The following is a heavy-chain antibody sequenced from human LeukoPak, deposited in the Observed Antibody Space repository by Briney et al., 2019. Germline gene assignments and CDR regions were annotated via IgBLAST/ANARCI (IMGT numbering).Heavy chain of an antibody. Sequence: GGSLRLSCAASGFTFSSYGMHWVRQAPGKGLEWVAVISYDGSNKYYADSVKGRFTISRDNAKNSLYLQMNSLRAEDTAVYYCARDGVPQYYYDSSVPLDAFDIWGQGTMVTVSS. CDR2: ISYDGSNK. V-gene: IGHV3-30*03. CDR3: ARDGVPQYYYDSSVPLDAFDI. CDR1: GFTFSSYG. D-gene: IGHD3-22*01. J-gene: IGHJ3*02.